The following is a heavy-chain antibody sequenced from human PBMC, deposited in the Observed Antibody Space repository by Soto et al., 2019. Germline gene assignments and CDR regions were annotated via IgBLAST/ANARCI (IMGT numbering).Heavy chain of an antibody. CDR3: AHTLEWLSNYYYYGMDV. V-gene: IGHV2-5*02. CDR2: IYWDDDK. J-gene: IGHJ6*02. Sequence: QITLKESGPTLVKPTQTLTLTCTFSGFSLSTSGVGVGWTRQPPGKALEWLAVIYWDDDKRYRPSLKSRLTITKDTSKNHVVLTMTNMDPVDTATHYCAHTLEWLSNYYYYGMDVWGQGTTVTVSS. D-gene: IGHD3-3*01. CDR1: GFSLSTSGVG.